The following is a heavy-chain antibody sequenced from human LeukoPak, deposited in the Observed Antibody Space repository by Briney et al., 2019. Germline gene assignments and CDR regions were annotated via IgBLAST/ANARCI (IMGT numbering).Heavy chain of an antibody. CDR2: VSAGGTNT. Sequence: GGSLRLSCVGSPVTFGTSAMSWVRQAPGKGLEWVSAVSAGGTNTYYADSVEGRFTISRDNSKDTLYLHMDSLRVEDTARYFCARINCSGGTRYDYSDDWGQGTLVTVSS. CDR1: PVTFGTSA. D-gene: IGHD2-15*01. CDR3: ARINCSGGTRYDYSDD. J-gene: IGHJ4*02. V-gene: IGHV3-23*01.